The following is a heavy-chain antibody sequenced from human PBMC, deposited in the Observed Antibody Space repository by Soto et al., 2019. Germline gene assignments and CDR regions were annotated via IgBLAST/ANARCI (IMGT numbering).Heavy chain of an antibody. V-gene: IGHV1-18*01. D-gene: IGHD3-10*01. CDR2: ISAYNGNT. J-gene: IGHJ4*02. Sequence: QVQLVQSGAEGKKPGASVKVACKASGYTFTSYGINWVRQAPGQGLEWMGWISAYNGNTNYAQKLQGRVTMTTDTSTSTAYMELRSLRSDDTAVFYCARDKGDGSGSYYGYWGQGTLVTVSS. CDR1: GYTFTSYG. CDR3: ARDKGDGSGSYYGY.